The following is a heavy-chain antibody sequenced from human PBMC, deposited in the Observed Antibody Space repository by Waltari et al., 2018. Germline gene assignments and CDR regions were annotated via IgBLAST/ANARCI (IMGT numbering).Heavy chain of an antibody. CDR2: ISSSGDDV. V-gene: IGHV3-11*01. CDR3: ARGAPFDP. Sequence: QVQLVESGGGLVKPRASLRLSCAASGFTFSDFYMSWIRQTPGKGLEWISYISSSGDDVYYADSVKGRFTFSRDNAKNSLYLQMTSLRPEDTAVYYCARGAPFDPWGQGTLVIVSS. CDR1: GFTFSDFY. J-gene: IGHJ5*02.